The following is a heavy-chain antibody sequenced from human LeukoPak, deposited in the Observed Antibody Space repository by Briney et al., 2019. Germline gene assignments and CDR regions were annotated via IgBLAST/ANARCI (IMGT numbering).Heavy chain of an antibody. J-gene: IGHJ4*02. CDR3: ARDVRWLVSRYYFDY. Sequence: SETLSLTCTVSGGSISSYYWSWIRQLPGKGLEWIGYIYYSGSTYYNPSLKSRVTISVDTSENQFSLKLSSVTAADTAVYYCARDVRWLVSRYYFDYWGQGTLVTVSS. CDR2: IYYSGST. V-gene: IGHV4-59*12. D-gene: IGHD6-19*01. CDR1: GGSISSYY.